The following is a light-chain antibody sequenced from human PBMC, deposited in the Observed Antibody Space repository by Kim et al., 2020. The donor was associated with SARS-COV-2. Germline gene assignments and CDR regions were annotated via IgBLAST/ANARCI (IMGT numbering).Light chain of an antibody. CDR3: SSYAGSNNWV. CDR2: EVS. V-gene: IGLV2-8*01. CDR1: SSDVGGYNH. Sequence: GQSVTLSCTGTSSDVGGYNHVSWYQQHPGKAPKVMIYEVSKRPSGVPDRFSGSKSGNTASLTVSGLQAEDEADYYCSSYAGSNNWVFGGGTQLTVL. J-gene: IGLJ3*02.